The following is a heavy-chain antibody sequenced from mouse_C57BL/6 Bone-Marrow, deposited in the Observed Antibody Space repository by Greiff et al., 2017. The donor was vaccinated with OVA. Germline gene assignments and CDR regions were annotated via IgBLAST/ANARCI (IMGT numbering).Heavy chain of an antibody. D-gene: IGHD2-1*01. CDR2: INPNNGGT. CDR1: GYTFTDYY. CDR3: ARSYGNHVYWYFDV. V-gene: IGHV1-26*01. J-gene: IGHJ1*03. Sequence: EVQLQQSGPELVKPGASVKISCKASGYTFTDYYMNWVKQSHGKSLEWIGDINPNNGGTSYNQKFKGKATLTVDKSSSTAYMELRSLTSEDSAVYYCARSYGNHVYWYFDVWGTGTTVTVSS.